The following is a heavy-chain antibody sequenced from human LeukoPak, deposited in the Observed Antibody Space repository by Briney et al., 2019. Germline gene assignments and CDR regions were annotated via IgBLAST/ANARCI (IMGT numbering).Heavy chain of an antibody. CDR1: GFTFGDYA. CDR3: TRVIRAGYSSGWSLDY. D-gene: IGHD6-19*01. CDR2: IRSKAYGGTT. J-gene: IGHJ4*02. V-gene: IGHV3-49*04. Sequence: GGSLSLSCTASGFTFGDYAMSWVRQAPGKGLEWVGFIRSKAYGGTTEYAASVKGRFTISRDDSKSIAYLKMTSLKTEDTAVYYCTRVIRAGYSSGWSLDYWGQGTLVTVSS.